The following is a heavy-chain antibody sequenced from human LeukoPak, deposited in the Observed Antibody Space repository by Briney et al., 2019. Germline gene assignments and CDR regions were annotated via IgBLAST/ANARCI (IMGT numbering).Heavy chain of an antibody. D-gene: IGHD2/OR15-2a*01. CDR1: GFTFSSYA. CDR3: ARDEPSPDSTDLDY. V-gene: IGHV3-23*01. Sequence: GGSLRLSCAASGFTFSSYAMSWVRQAPGKGLEWVSAISGSGGSTYYTDSVKGRFTISRDNSKNTLYLQMNRLRAEDTAVYYCARDEPSPDSTDLDYWGQGTLVTVSS. CDR2: ISGSGGST. J-gene: IGHJ4*02.